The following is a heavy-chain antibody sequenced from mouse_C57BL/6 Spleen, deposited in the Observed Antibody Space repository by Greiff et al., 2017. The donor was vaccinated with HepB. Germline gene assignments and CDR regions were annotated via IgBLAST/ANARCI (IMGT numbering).Heavy chain of an antibody. Sequence: QVHVKQPGAELVKPGASVKMSCKASGYTFTSYWITWVKQRPGQGLEWIGDIYPGSGSTNYNEKFKSKATLTVDTSSSTAYMQLSSLTSEDSAVYYCARARGSYGYFDYWGQGTTLTVSS. V-gene: IGHV1-55*01. CDR3: ARARGSYGYFDY. CDR2: IYPGSGST. D-gene: IGHD1-1*02. CDR1: GYTFTSYW. J-gene: IGHJ2*01.